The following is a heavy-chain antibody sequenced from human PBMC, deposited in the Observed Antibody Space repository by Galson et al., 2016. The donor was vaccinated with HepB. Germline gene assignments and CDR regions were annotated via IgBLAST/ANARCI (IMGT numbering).Heavy chain of an antibody. CDR2: ISGSGDST. CDR3: VKTQGYSTGWYGMDV. CDR1: GFIFGNYA. V-gene: IGHV3-23*01. D-gene: IGHD6-19*01. J-gene: IGHJ6*02. Sequence: SLRLSCAASGFIFGNYAMTWVRQAPGEGLEWVSVISGSGDSTYYADSVKGRFTISRDNFKSTLSLQMNSLRAEDTAVYYCVKTQGYSTGWYGMDVWGQGPRSPSP.